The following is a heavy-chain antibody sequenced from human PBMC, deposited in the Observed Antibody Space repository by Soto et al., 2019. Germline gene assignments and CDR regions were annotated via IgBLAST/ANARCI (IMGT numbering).Heavy chain of an antibody. V-gene: IGHV3-30*18. CDR3: AKDDRARYYDYWSGYATSFDF. Sequence: QVQLVESGGGVVQPGRSLRLSCAASGFTFSTYGMHWVRQAPGKGLEWVAAISYDESNKFYADSVKGRFVISRDNSKNTLYLQMNSLTAADTAVYYCAKDDRARYYDYWSGYATSFDFWGQGTPVTVSS. CDR1: GFTFSTYG. D-gene: IGHD3-3*01. CDR2: ISYDESNK. J-gene: IGHJ4*02.